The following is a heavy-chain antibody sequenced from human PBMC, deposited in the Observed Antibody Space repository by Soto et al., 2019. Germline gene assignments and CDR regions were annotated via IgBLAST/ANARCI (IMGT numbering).Heavy chain of an antibody. D-gene: IGHD1-1*01. CDR2: IYYSGTT. CDR1: GDSVSSGSYY. J-gene: IGHJ5*02. Sequence: SETLSLTCSVSGDSVSSGSYYWAWIRQPPGKGLEWIGYIYYSGTTNYNPSPKSRVTISVDTSKNQFSLKLTSVTAADTAVYFCAKDRSTMRWFDPWGQGILVTVSS. CDR3: AKDRSTMRWFDP. V-gene: IGHV4-61*01.